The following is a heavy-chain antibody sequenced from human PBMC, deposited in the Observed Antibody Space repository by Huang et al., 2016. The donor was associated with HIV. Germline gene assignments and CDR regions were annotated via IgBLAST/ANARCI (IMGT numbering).Heavy chain of an antibody. CDR2: INHSESP. CDR3: ARGQGGYYYYYMDV. Sequence: QVQLQQWGAGLLRPSETLSLTCAVYGGSFSGYYGPWIRQPPGKGLEWIGEINHSESPNYNPSLKSRVTISVDTSRNQFSLTLTSVTAADTAVYYCARGQGGYYYYYMDVWGKGTTVTVSS. V-gene: IGHV4-34*01. CDR1: GGSFSGYY. J-gene: IGHJ6*03.